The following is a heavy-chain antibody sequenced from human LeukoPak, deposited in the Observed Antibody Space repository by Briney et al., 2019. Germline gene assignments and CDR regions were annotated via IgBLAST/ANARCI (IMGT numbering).Heavy chain of an antibody. J-gene: IGHJ4*02. CDR2: VSGSGDST. Sequence: GGSLRLSCAACAFTFRSYAMIWVRQAPGKGLEWVSTVSGSGDSTYYADSVKGRFTISRDNSNNTLYLQMNSLRAEDTAVYYCAKGAASRGYTYVANWGQGTLVSVTS. CDR1: AFTFRSYA. CDR3: AKGAASRGYTYVAN. V-gene: IGHV3-23*01. D-gene: IGHD5-18*01.